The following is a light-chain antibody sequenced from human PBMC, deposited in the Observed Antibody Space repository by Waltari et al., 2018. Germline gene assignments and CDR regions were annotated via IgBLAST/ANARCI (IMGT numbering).Light chain of an antibody. CDR2: EVR. J-gene: IGLJ3*02. CDR1: RSDIGNFAF. Sequence: HSALTPPASVSGSPGQSIPTPCPRTRSDIGNFAFFSWYQQHPDKAPKLTIYEVRKRPSGVSGRFSGSKSGYTASLTISGLQAEDEATYYCCAYAGSTTLLCGGGTKLTVL. CDR3: CAYAGSTTLL. V-gene: IGLV2-23*02.